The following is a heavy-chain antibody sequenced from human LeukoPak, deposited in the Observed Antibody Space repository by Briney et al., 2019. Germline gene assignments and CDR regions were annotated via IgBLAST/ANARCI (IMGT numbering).Heavy chain of an antibody. Sequence: PGGSLRLSCAASGFTFSSYAMSWVRQAPGKGLECVSAISGSGGSTYYADSVKGRFTISRDNSKNTLYLQMNSLRAEDTAVYYCATLRIGLWCGELLSYFQHWGQGTLVTVSS. D-gene: IGHD3-10*01. J-gene: IGHJ1*01. CDR1: GFTFSSYA. CDR2: ISGSGGST. CDR3: ATLRIGLWCGELLSYFQH. V-gene: IGHV3-23*01.